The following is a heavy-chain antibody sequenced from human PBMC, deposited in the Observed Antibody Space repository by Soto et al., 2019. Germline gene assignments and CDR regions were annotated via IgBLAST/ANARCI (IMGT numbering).Heavy chain of an antibody. CDR3: ARVFLFRTTVTAAFGY. Sequence: QVQLVQSGAEVKKPGASVKVSCKASGYTFTSYYMHWVRQAPGQGLEWMGIINPSGGSTSYAQKFPGGVTRTRDTSTSTVYMELSSLRSEDTAVYYCARVFLFRTTVTAAFGYWGQGTLVTVSS. D-gene: IGHD4-17*01. CDR1: GYTFTSYY. J-gene: IGHJ4*02. V-gene: IGHV1-46*03. CDR2: INPSGGST.